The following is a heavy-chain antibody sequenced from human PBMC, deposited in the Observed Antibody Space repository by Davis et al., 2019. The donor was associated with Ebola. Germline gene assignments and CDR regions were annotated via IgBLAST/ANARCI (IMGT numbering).Heavy chain of an antibody. CDR2: IYYSGST. CDR1: GGSISSYY. V-gene: IGHV4-59*08. CDR3: ARQRWLQQYYYYYYYMDV. D-gene: IGHD5-24*01. J-gene: IGHJ6*03. Sequence: PSETLSLTCTVSGGSISSYYWSWIRQPPGKGLEWIGYIYYSGSTNYNPSLKSRVTISVDTSKNQFSLKLSSVTAADTAVYYCARQRWLQQYYYYYYYMDVWGKGTTVTVSS.